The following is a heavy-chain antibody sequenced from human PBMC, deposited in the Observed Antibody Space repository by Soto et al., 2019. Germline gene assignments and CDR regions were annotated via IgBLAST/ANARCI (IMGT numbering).Heavy chain of an antibody. CDR2: ISAGGGST. CDR1: GFTFSTYA. D-gene: IGHD4-17*01. V-gene: IGHV3-23*01. J-gene: IGHJ3*02. Sequence: GGSLRLSCAASGFTFSTYAMSWVRQAPGKGLEWVSAISAGGGSTYYADSVRGRFTISRDNSMNALYLQMNSLRIEDTAVYYCAHPRGYGVFDAYDIWGQTTTVTFSS. CDR3: AHPRGYGVFDAYDI.